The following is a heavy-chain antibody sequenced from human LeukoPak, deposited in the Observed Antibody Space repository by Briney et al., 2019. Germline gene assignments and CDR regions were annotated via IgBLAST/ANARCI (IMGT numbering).Heavy chain of an antibody. CDR2: IGTYNGNT. Sequence: GASVKVSCKASGYTFTTYGISWVRQAPGQGLEWMGWIGTYNGNTNYAQNLQGRVTMTTDTSASTAYMELRSLRSDDTAVYYCARERSGEVESSNWFDPWGQGTLVTVSS. D-gene: IGHD3-3*01. CDR1: GYTFTTYG. J-gene: IGHJ5*02. V-gene: IGHV1-18*01. CDR3: ARERSGEVESSNWFDP.